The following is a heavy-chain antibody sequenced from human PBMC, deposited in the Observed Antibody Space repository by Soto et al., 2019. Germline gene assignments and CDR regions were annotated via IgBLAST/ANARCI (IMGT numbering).Heavy chain of an antibody. D-gene: IGHD3-16*01. CDR2: INPDGTEK. Sequence: GGSLRLCCAASGFSFGTYWMTWVRQAPGKGLEWVANINPDGTEKYYVDSVKGRFTISRDNAKNSLYLQITSLTAEDTAVYYCTQGGHVDYCGQGTLVTVSS. J-gene: IGHJ4*02. CDR1: GFSFGTYW. CDR3: TQGGHVDY. V-gene: IGHV3-7*03.